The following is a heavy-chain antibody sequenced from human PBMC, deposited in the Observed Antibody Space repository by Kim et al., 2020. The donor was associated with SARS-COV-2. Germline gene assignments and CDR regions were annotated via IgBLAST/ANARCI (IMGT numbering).Heavy chain of an antibody. CDR3: ATGGGPYYDFWSGYFWGPGDYYGMDV. CDR2: INAGNGNT. J-gene: IGHJ6*02. D-gene: IGHD3-3*01. CDR1: GYTFTSYA. Sequence: ASVKVSCKASGYTFTSYAMHWVRQAPGQRLEWMGWINAGNGNTKYSQKFQGRVTITRDTSASTAYMELSSLRSEDTAVYYCATGGGPYYDFWSGYFWGPGDYYGMDVWGQGTTVTVSS. V-gene: IGHV1-3*01.